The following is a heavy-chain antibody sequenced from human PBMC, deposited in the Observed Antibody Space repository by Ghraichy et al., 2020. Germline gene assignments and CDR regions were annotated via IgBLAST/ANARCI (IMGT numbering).Heavy chain of an antibody. CDR2: ISSSSSYI. V-gene: IGHV3-21*01. J-gene: IGHJ5*02. CDR1: GFTFSSYS. D-gene: IGHD3-10*01. CDR3: ARDLEGGSGERWFDP. Sequence: GGSLRLSCAASGFTFSSYSMNWVRQAPGKGLEWVSSISSSSSYIYYADSVKGRFTISRDNAKNSLYLQMNSLRAEDTAVYYCARDLEGGSGERWFDPWGQGTLVTVSS.